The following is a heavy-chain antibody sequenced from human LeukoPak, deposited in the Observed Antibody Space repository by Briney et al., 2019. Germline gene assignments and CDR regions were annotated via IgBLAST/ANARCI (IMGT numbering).Heavy chain of an antibody. CDR2: IYHSGST. J-gene: IGHJ4*02. Sequence: SETLSLTCAVSGYSISSGHDWGWIRQPPRKGLEWIGSIYHSGSTNYNPSLKSRVTMSVDTSKNELSLKLSSVTAADTAVYYCARGTVIDCWGQGTLVTVSS. V-gene: IGHV4-38-2*01. CDR3: ARGTVIDC. D-gene: IGHD4-17*01. CDR1: GYSISSGHD.